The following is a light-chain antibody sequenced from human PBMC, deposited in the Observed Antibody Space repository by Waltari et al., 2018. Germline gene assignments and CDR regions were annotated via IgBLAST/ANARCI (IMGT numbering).Light chain of an antibody. J-gene: IGKJ2*01. V-gene: IGKV3-15*01. CDR1: QSVTSI. CDR2: GTS. Sequence: EIVMTQSPATLSVSPGERATLSCRASQSVTSILAWYQQKPGQAPRLLIYGTSTRATGIPDRFSGSGSGAEFTLTISSLQSEDFAVYYCQQYNNWPPTFGQGTKVDIK. CDR3: QQYNNWPPT.